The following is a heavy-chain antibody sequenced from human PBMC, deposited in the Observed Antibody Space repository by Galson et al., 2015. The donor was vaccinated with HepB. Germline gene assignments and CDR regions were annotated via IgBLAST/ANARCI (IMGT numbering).Heavy chain of an antibody. V-gene: IGHV3-7*05. CDR1: EFILSMYW. CDR3: ARVKRGEWYSFYYNGMDV. J-gene: IGHJ6*02. CDR2: IKEDGSEK. D-gene: IGHD3-10*01. Sequence: SLRVSCAASEFILSMYWMNWVRQAPGKGLEWVANIKEDGSEKNYVDSVKGRFTISRDNAKNSLYLQMNSLRAEDTAVYYCARVKRGEWYSFYYNGMDVWGQGTTVTVSS.